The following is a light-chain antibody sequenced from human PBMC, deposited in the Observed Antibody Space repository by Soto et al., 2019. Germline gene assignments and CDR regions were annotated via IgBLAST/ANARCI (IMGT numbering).Light chain of an antibody. CDR1: SSDVGSYNR. Sequence: LTQPPSVSGSPGQSVAISCTGTSSDVGSYNRVSWYQQPPGTAPKLMIYDVNNRPSGVPVRFSGSKSGNTASLTISGLQAEDEADYYCSSYTISSTYVFGTGTKVTVL. V-gene: IGLV2-18*02. J-gene: IGLJ1*01. CDR2: DVN. CDR3: SSYTISSTYV.